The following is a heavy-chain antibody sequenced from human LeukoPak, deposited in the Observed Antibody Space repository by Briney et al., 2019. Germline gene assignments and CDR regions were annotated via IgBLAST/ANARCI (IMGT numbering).Heavy chain of an antibody. CDR1: GFTFSSYA. D-gene: IGHD6-13*01. Sequence: GGSLRLSCSASGFTFSSYAMHWVRQAPGKGLEYISTISSNGGSTYYADSVKGRFTISRDNSKNTLYLQMSSLRVEDTAVYYCVKGLAAAGTNYWGQGTLVTVSS. J-gene: IGHJ4*02. V-gene: IGHV3-64D*09. CDR2: ISSNGGST. CDR3: VKGLAAAGTNY.